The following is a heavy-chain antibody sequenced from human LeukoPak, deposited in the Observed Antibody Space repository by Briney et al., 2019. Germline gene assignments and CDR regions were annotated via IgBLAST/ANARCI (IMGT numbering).Heavy chain of an antibody. Sequence: QSGGSLRLSCAASGFTLSGYNMNWFRQAPGKGLEWVSYISSKGDSIYYADSVKGRFTISRANARNSLYLQMDSLRVEDTAVYYCAGDDYGESAGRVNWGQGTLVTVSS. CDR3: AGDDYGESAGRVN. CDR2: ISSKGDSI. CDR1: GFTLSGYN. J-gene: IGHJ4*02. V-gene: IGHV3-48*03. D-gene: IGHD4-17*01.